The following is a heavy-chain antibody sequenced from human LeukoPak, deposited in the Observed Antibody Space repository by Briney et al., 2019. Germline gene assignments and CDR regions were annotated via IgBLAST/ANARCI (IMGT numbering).Heavy chain of an antibody. CDR3: ARKNPTALRNNWFDP. D-gene: IGHD5-18*01. Sequence: PGESLKISCKGSGYSFTNYWIAWVRQMPGKGLEWMGAINPGGSHIRYSPSFQGQVTISTDKSISTACLQWSSLKASDTAIYYCARKNPTALRNNWFDPWGQGTLVTVSS. CDR1: GYSFTNYW. J-gene: IGHJ5*02. CDR2: INPGGSHI. V-gene: IGHV5-51*01.